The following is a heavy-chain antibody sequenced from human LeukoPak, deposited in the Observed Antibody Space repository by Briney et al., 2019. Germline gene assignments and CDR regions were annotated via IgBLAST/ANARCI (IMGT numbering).Heavy chain of an antibody. CDR3: ASVLLWFGERSENYYYGMDV. V-gene: IGHV3-23*01. J-gene: IGHJ6*02. CDR1: GFSISNFA. D-gene: IGHD3-10*01. CDR2: IVASSVST. Sequence: GGSLRLSCAASGFSISNFAMSWVRQAPGKGLDWVSLIVASSVSTFYADSVKGRFTISRDSSKNTLYLQMNSLRAEDTAVYYCASVLLWFGERSENYYYGMDVWGQGTTVTVSS.